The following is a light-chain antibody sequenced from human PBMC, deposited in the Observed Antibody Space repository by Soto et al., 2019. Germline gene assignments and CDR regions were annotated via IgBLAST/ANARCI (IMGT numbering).Light chain of an antibody. J-gene: IGKJ1*01. CDR1: QSVSNY. Sequence: VWPPSPAARSLSPGEMATLSDRARQSVSNYLAWYQQNPGQAPGPLSYDESNRATGIQARFSGSGSGTDFPLPISSLEPEDFAVYFCQQRSNWPWTFGQGTKWIS. CDR2: DES. V-gene: IGKV3-11*01. CDR3: QQRSNWPWT.